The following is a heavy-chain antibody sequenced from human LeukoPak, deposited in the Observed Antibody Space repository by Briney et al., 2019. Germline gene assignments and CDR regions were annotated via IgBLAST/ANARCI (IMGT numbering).Heavy chain of an antibody. D-gene: IGHD3-3*01. CDR3: ARHNVGGYDFWSGYYPYYFDY. CDR1: GGSISSSSYY. J-gene: IGHJ4*02. Sequence: SETLSLTCTVSGGSISSSSYYWGWIRQPPGKGLEWIGSIYYSGSTYYNPSLKSRVTISVDTSKNQFSLKLSSVAAADTAVYYCARHNVGGYDFWSGYYPYYFDYWGQGTLVTVSS. V-gene: IGHV4-39*01. CDR2: IYYSGST.